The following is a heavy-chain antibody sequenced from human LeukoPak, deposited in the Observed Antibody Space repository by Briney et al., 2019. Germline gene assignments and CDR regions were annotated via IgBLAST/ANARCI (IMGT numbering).Heavy chain of an antibody. CDR2: ISSSGSTI. D-gene: IGHD3-9*01. J-gene: IGHJ4*02. V-gene: IGHV3-11*01. CDR1: GFTFSDYY. CDR3: ARDRGGAYYDILTGYRESSNSDY. Sequence: IPGGSLRLSCAASGFTFSDYYMSWIRQAPGKGLEWVSYISSSGSTIYYADSVKGRFTISRDNAKNSLYLQMNSLRAEDTAVYYCARDRGGAYYDILTGYRESSNSDYWGQGTLVTVSS.